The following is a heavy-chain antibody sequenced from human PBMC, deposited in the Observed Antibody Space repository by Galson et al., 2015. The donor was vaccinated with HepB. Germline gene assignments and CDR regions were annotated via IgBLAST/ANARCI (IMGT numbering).Heavy chain of an antibody. Sequence: SLRLSCAASGFTFSSYAMSWVRQAPGKGLEWVSAISGSGGNTYYADSVKGRFTISRDNSKNTLYLQMNSLRPEDTAVYYCAKGLTQWLVPHFFDYWGQGTLVTVSS. CDR1: GFTFSSYA. CDR3: AKGLTQWLVPHFFDY. J-gene: IGHJ4*02. D-gene: IGHD6-19*01. CDR2: ISGSGGNT. V-gene: IGHV3-23*01.